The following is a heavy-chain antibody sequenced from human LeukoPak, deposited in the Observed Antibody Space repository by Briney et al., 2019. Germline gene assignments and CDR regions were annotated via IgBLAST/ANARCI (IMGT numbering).Heavy chain of an antibody. CDR3: ARDDWSSSWYKADAFDI. CDR2: ISAYNGNT. Sequence: ASVKVSCKASGYTFTSYGISWVRQAPGQGLEWMGWISAYNGNTNYTQKLQGRVTMTTDTSTSTAYMELRSLRSDDTAVYYCARDDWSSSWYKADAFDIWGQGTMATVSS. D-gene: IGHD6-13*01. V-gene: IGHV1-18*01. CDR1: GYTFTSYG. J-gene: IGHJ3*02.